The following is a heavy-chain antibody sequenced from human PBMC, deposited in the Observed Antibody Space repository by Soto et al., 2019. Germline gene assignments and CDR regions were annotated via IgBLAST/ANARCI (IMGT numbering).Heavy chain of an antibody. V-gene: IGHV3-30-3*01. D-gene: IGHD4-17*01. CDR3: VRQLTPTVTAMGY. J-gene: IGHJ4*02. CDR2: ISDDGTNK. CDR1: GFTFSSYA. Sequence: QVQLEESGGGVVQPGRSLRLSCKGSGFTFSSYAIQWVRQAPGKGLEWVAAISDDGTNKHTADALKGRFTISRDNARNTEYLQLNRLRVEDTAVYYCVRQLTPTVTAMGYWGQGTPGT.